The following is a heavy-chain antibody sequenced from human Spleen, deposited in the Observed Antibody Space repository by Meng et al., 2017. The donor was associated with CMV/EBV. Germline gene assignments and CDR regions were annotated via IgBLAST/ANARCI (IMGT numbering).Heavy chain of an antibody. Sequence: GESLKISCAASGFTFNNAWMSWVRQAPGKGLEWVGLIKSKTDGGTTYYAAPVKGRFTVSRDDSKNTLYLQMNSLKTEDTALYFCSRWEEAARFDYWGQGTLVTVSS. D-gene: IGHD6-6*01. CDR1: GFTFNNAW. J-gene: IGHJ4*02. CDR2: IKSKTDGGTT. V-gene: IGHV3-15*01. CDR3: SRWEEAARFDY.